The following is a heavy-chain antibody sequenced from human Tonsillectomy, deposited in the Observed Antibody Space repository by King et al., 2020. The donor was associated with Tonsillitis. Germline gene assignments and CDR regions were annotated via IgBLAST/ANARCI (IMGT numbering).Heavy chain of an antibody. J-gene: IGHJ4*02. V-gene: IGHV1-2*04. CDR2: ITPNSGGT. CDR3: ASGPPSTGPRGDYYFDY. D-gene: IGHD1-1*01. CDR1: GYTFTGYY. Sequence: VQLVQSGAEVKKPGASVKVSCKTSGYTFTGYYIHWVRQAPGQGFEWMGWITPNSGGTNFAQRFQGWVTMTRETSISTAYMELSWLKSDDTAVDYCASGPPSTGPRGDYYFDYWGQGTLVTVSS.